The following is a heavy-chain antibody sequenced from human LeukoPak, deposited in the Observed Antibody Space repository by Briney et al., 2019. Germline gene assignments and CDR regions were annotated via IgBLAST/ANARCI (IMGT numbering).Heavy chain of an antibody. V-gene: IGHV5-51*01. CDR3: ARGTGSPRTLDH. D-gene: IGHD6-25*01. CDR1: GSIFDSYW. Sequence: PGESLQISFQGSGSIFDSYWIGWARQPPGNGLEWMGIIYPDNSNTRYTPSFQGHVTISADKSITTAFRQWGSLKASDTAIYYGARGTGSPRTLDHWGQGTLVTVSS. CDR2: IYPDNSNT. J-gene: IGHJ4*02.